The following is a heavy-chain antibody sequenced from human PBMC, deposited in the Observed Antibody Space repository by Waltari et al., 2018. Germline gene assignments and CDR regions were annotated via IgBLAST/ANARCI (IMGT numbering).Heavy chain of an antibody. Sequence: EVQLVESGGGLVQPGGSLRLSCAASGFPFSSYEMNWVRQAPGKGLEWVSYISSSGSTIYYADSVKGRFTISRDNAKNSLYLQMNSLRAEDTAVYYCARAVGATRAFDIWGQGTMVTVSS. CDR1: GFPFSSYE. J-gene: IGHJ3*02. CDR3: ARAVGATRAFDI. V-gene: IGHV3-48*03. D-gene: IGHD1-26*01. CDR2: ISSSGSTI.